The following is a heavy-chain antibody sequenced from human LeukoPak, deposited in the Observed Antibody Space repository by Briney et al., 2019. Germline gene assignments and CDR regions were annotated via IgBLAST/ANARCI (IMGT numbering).Heavy chain of an antibody. D-gene: IGHD4-11*01. V-gene: IGHV4-39*07. J-gene: IGHJ4*01. Sequence: MTSETLSLTCNVSGGSISSSIYYWGWIRQPPGKGLEWIGEIFHGGSTNYNPSLKSRVTILGDKSRNQFSLKMSSVTAADTAVYYCATSQGYSNVIGGDYFDSWGHGTLVTVSS. CDR1: GGSISSSIYY. CDR3: ATSQGYSNVIGGDYFDS. CDR2: IFHGGST.